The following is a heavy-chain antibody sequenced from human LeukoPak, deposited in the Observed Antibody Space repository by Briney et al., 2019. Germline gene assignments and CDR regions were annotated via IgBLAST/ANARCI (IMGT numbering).Heavy chain of an antibody. CDR2: IWYDGSNK. J-gene: IGHJ4*02. CDR3: ARDRTYGPDY. V-gene: IGHV3-33*01. Sequence: QPGRSLRLSCAASGFAFSTYAMYWVRQAPGKGLEWVTVIWYDGSNKYYADSVKGRFTISRDNAKNSLYLQMNSLRAEDTAVYYCARDRTYGPDYWGQGTLVTVSS. D-gene: IGHD4-17*01. CDR1: GFAFSTYA.